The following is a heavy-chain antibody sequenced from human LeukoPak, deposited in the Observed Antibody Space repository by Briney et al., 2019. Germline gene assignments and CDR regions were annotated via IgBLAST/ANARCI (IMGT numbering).Heavy chain of an antibody. J-gene: IGHJ4*02. CDR2: ISGGGGDR. CDR1: GFIFRNYA. V-gene: IGHV3-23*01. D-gene: IGHD6-19*01. Sequence: GGSLRLSCAASGFIFRNYAMRWVRQAPGKGLEWFSAISGGGGDRFYADSVKGRFTISRDNSKNTLYLQMSSLRVEDTAVYYCGKAEAGTYYFDYWGQGTLVTVSS. CDR3: GKAEAGTYYFDY.